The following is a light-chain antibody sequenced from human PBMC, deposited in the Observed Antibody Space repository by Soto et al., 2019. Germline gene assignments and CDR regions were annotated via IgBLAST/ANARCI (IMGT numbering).Light chain of an antibody. Sequence: VLTQSPDVLSLSPGQTATLSCRASESVDRYVAWYQQKSGQAPRLLIYDGFNRATGVAARFSGSGSATDFTLTISSLEPEDFAVYYCQQRGRWPSTFGPGTNVEIK. CDR1: ESVDRY. V-gene: IGKV3-11*01. CDR3: QQRGRWPST. J-gene: IGKJ2*02. CDR2: DGF.